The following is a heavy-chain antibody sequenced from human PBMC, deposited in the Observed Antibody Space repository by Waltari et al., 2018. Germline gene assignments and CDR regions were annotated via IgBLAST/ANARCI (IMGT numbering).Heavy chain of an antibody. CDR2: TYFRSKWYN. Sequence: QVQLQQSGPGLVKPSQSLSLTCAISGDSVSSNSVAWTWIRQSPSRGLEWLERTYFRSKWYNDYAVSVKSRITINPDTSKNHFSLQLNSVTPEDTAVYYCARAQIYYDLNMDVWGQGTTVTVSS. V-gene: IGHV6-1*01. CDR3: ARAQIYYDLNMDV. D-gene: IGHD3-3*01. J-gene: IGHJ6*02. CDR1: GDSVSSNSVA.